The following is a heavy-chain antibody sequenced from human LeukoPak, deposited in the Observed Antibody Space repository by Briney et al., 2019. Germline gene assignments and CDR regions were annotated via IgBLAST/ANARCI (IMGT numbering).Heavy chain of an antibody. CDR1: GGSISSYY. CDR3: ARDLYSSGSRWFDP. Sequence: SETLSLTCTVSGGSISSYYWSWIRQPPGKGLEWIGYIYYSGSTNYNPSLKSRVTISVDTSKNQFSLKLSSVTAADTAVYYCARDLYSSGSRWFDPWGQGTLVTVSS. D-gene: IGHD6-19*01. J-gene: IGHJ5*02. V-gene: IGHV4-59*01. CDR2: IYYSGST.